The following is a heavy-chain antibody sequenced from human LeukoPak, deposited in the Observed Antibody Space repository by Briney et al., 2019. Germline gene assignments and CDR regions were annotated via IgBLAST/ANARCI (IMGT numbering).Heavy chain of an antibody. J-gene: IGHJ4*02. CDR2: VTWNRGSL. CDR1: GFTFHDYA. Sequence: PGWSLRLSCAASGFTFHDYAMNWVRQAPGKGVEWVSGVTWNRGSLDYADSVKGRVTISGENAKKSSYMEMNALRLDDTAFYHCVKGSCTSTTCRLDYWGQGTLVTVSS. V-gene: IGHV3-9*01. D-gene: IGHD2-2*01. CDR3: VKGSCTSTTCRLDY.